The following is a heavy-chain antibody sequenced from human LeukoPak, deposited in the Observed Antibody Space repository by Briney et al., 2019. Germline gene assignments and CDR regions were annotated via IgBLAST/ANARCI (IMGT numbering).Heavy chain of an antibody. J-gene: IGHJ4*02. D-gene: IGHD3-10*01. CDR2: ISYDGSNK. CDR1: GFTFSSYA. Sequence: GGSLRLSCAASGFTFSSYAMHWVRQAPGKGLEWVVVISYDGSNKYYADSVKGRFTISRDNSKNTLYLQMNSLRAEDTAVYYCARDLKGYGSGSYPIAYWGQGTLVTVSS. CDR3: ARDLKGYGSGSYPIAY. V-gene: IGHV3-30*04.